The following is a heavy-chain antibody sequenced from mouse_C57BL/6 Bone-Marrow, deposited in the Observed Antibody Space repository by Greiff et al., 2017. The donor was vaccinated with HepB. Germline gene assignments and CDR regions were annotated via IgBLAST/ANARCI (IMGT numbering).Heavy chain of an antibody. V-gene: IGHV1-77*01. D-gene: IGHD2-4*01. CDR2: IGPGSGST. CDR3: AREWIYYDFRN. Sequence: QVQLQQSGAELVKPGASVKISCKASGYTFTDYYINWVKQRPGQGLEWIGKIGPGSGSTYYNEKFKSKATLTVDKSSSTAYMQLSSLTSEDSAVYYCAREWIYYDFRNWGQGTLVTVSA. CDR1: GYTFTDYY. J-gene: IGHJ3*01.